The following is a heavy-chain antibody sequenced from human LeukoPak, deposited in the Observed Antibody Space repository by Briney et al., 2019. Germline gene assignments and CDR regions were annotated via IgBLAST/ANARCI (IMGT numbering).Heavy chain of an antibody. V-gene: IGHV4-4*07. J-gene: IGHJ5*02. CDR2: INTSGST. CDR1: GGSISSYY. CDR3: AREGGDPRWLDP. Sequence: SETLSLTCTVSGGSISSYYWTWIRQSAGKGLQWIGRINTSGSTNYNPSLRSRVTMSVNTSKNQFSLNLTSVTAADTAVYSCAREGGDPRWLDPWGQGTLVTVSS. D-gene: IGHD6-25*01.